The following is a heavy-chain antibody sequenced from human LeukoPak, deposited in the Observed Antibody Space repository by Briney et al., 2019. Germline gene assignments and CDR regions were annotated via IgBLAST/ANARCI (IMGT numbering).Heavy chain of an antibody. CDR1: GFIFSTYG. Sequence: PGGSLRLSCAASGFIFSTYGMHWVRQAPGKGLEWVAVISYDGSYKFYADSVKGRFTISRDNSKSTLYLQMNSLRAEDTAVYYCAKDRYSGLNTIDYWGQGTLVTVSS. V-gene: IGHV3-30*18. CDR2: ISYDGSYK. D-gene: IGHD6-13*01. J-gene: IGHJ4*02. CDR3: AKDRYSGLNTIDY.